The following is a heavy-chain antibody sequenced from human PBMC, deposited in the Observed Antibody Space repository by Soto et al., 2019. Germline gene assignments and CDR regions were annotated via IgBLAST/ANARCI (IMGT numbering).Heavy chain of an antibody. CDR1: GFTFSSYW. J-gene: IGHJ5*02. CDR3: ARANVSVAGAVVWFDP. Sequence: EVQLVESGGGLVQPGGSLRLSCAASGFTFSSYWMHWVRQAPGKGLVWVSRIKTDGSVTSYAESVKGRFTISRDNAKNTLYLQMNSLRAEDTAVYYCARANVSVAGAVVWFDPWGQGTLVTVSS. CDR2: IKTDGSVT. D-gene: IGHD6-19*01. V-gene: IGHV3-74*01.